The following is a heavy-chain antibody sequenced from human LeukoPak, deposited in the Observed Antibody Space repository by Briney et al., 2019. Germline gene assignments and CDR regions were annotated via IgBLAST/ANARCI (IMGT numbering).Heavy chain of an antibody. J-gene: IGHJ5*02. V-gene: IGHV5-10-1*01. CDR3: ARSGGNWFDP. Sequence: GEPLKISCKGSGYSFTSYWISWVRQMPGKGLEWMGRIDPSDSYTNYSPSFQGHVTISADKSISTAYLQWSSLKASDTAMYYCARSGGNWFDPWGQGTLVTVSS. D-gene: IGHD3-16*01. CDR2: IDPSDSYT. CDR1: GYSFTSYW.